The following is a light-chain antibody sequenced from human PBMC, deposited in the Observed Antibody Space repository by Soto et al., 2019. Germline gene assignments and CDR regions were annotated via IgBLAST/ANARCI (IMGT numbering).Light chain of an antibody. CDR3: TSWTTSPTMI. V-gene: IGLV2-14*03. CDR2: DVN. J-gene: IGLJ2*01. Sequence: QSVLTQPASVSGSPGQSITISCTGTRSDIGAYNFVSWYQQHPGEVPKLMLYDVNVRPSGVSNRFSGSKSGNTASLTISGLQAEDEADYYCTSWTTSPTMIFGGGTKVTVL. CDR1: RSDIGAYNF.